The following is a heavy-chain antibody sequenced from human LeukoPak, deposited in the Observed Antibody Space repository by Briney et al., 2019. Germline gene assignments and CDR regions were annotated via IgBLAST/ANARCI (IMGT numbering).Heavy chain of an antibody. J-gene: IGHJ4*02. CDR1: GGTFSSYA. Sequence: GASVKVSCKASGGTFSSYAISWVRQAPGQGLEWMGGIIPIFGTANYAQKFQGRVTITTDESTSTAYMELSSLRSEDTAVYYCVTRYYPGSGSSLDYWGQGTLVTVSS. CDR2: IIPIFGTA. D-gene: IGHD3-10*01. CDR3: VTRYYPGSGSSLDY. V-gene: IGHV1-69*05.